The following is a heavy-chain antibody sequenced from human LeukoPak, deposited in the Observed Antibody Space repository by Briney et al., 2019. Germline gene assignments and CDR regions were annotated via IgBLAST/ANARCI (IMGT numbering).Heavy chain of an antibody. Sequence: PGGSLRLSCAASGFTVSSNYMSWVRQAPGKGLEWVSVIYSGGSAYYADSVKGRFTISRDNAKNSLYLQMNSLRAEDTAVYYCARIGRRPTTVVTLSSPPGDDYWGQGTLVTVSS. CDR2: IYSGGSA. D-gene: IGHD4-23*01. V-gene: IGHV3-66*01. CDR3: ARIGRRPTTVVTLSSPPGDDY. CDR1: GFTVSSNY. J-gene: IGHJ4*02.